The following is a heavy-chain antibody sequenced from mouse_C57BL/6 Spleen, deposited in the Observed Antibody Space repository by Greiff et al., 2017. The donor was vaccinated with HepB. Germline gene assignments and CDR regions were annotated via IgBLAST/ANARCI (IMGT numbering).Heavy chain of an antibody. Sequence: QVQLQQSGAELVKPGASVKISCKASGYAFSSYWMIWVKQRPGKGLEWIGQIYPGDGDTNYNGKFKGKATLTADKSSSTAYMQLSSLTSEDSAVYFCAREGGGLRYAMDYWGQGTSVTVSS. CDR2: IYPGDGDT. D-gene: IGHD2-4*01. CDR3: AREGGGLRYAMDY. V-gene: IGHV1-80*01. CDR1: GYAFSSYW. J-gene: IGHJ4*01.